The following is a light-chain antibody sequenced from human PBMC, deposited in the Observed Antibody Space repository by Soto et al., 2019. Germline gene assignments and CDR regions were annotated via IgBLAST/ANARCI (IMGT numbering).Light chain of an antibody. J-gene: IGLJ7*01. CDR2: DTS. V-gene: IGLV7-46*01. CDR3: LLFYDGVAV. Sequence: QAVVTQEPSLTVSPGGTVTLTCGSSTGDVTNGRWPYSSQQRPGQVPPTLIHDTSNKHSWTPAGFSGSLLGGKAALTLSGAQPEDEAAYYCLLFYDGVAVFGGGTQLTVL. CDR1: TGDVTNGRW.